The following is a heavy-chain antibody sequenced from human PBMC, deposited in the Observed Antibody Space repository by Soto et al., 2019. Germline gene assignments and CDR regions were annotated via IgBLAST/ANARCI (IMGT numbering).Heavy chain of an antibody. J-gene: IGHJ6*03. CDR3: ARVMGTQHLDYYYIDV. CDR2: IHYSGST. CDR1: GGSISSDY. Sequence: QVQLQEAGPGLVKPSETLSLSCTSSGGSISSDYWTWIRQPPGKGLEGIGYIHYSGSTNYNPSLKSRVTISVDTSKNQFSLKLSSVTAADTAVYYCARVMGTQHLDYYYIDVWGKGTTVTVSS. D-gene: IGHD1-1*01. V-gene: IGHV4-59*01.